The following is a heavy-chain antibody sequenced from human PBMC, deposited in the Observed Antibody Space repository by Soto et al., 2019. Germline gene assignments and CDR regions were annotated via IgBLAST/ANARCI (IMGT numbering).Heavy chain of an antibody. J-gene: IGHJ4*02. V-gene: IGHV3-30-3*01. Sequence: RGSLRLSCVASGFTFSDYAMDWVRQAPGKGLEWVTVISRDGTNKYYADSVKGRFTISRDNSKNTLYLQMNSLTVEDTALYYCARDSSGWYKFDYWGQGTVVTV. CDR3: ARDSSGWYKFDY. D-gene: IGHD6-19*01. CDR2: ISRDGTNK. CDR1: GFTFSDYA.